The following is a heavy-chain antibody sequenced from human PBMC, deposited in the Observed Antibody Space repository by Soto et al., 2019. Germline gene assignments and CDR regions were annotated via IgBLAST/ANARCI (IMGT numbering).Heavy chain of an antibody. V-gene: IGHV5-51*01. J-gene: IGHJ6*02. D-gene: IGHD3-10*01. Sequence: GESLKISCQASGYSFANYWIAWVRQMPGKGLEWVGVICPGDSDTRYSPSFRGQVTISADKSISHVYLQWSSLKASDTAMCYCARNRLRQYYYGMDVWGQGTTVTVSS. CDR1: GYSFANYW. CDR2: ICPGDSDT. CDR3: ARNRLRQYYYGMDV.